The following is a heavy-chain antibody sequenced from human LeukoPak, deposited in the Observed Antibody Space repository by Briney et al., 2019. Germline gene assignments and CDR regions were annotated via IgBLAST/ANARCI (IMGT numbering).Heavy chain of an antibody. D-gene: IGHD6-19*01. J-gene: IGHJ6*02. CDR3: ARDHTVAGPLMDV. CDR1: GFTVSSNY. Sequence: PGGSLRLSCAASGFTVSSNYMSWVRQAPGKGLEWVSVIYSGGSTYYADSVKGRFTISRDNSKNTLHLQMNSLRAEDTAVYYCARDHTVAGPLMDVWGQGTTVTVSS. CDR2: IYSGGST. V-gene: IGHV3-53*01.